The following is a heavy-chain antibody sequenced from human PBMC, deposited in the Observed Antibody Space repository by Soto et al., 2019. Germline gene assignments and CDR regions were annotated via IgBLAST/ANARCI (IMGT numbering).Heavy chain of an antibody. CDR2: INHSGST. CDR3: ARDLKAVALRSRYFDL. D-gene: IGHD2-21*01. V-gene: IGHV4-34*01. CDR1: GGSFSGYY. J-gene: IGHJ2*01. Sequence: QVQLQQWGAGLLKPSETLSLTCAVYGGSFSGYYWSWIRQPPGKGLEWIGEINHSGSTNYNPSLKSRVTISVDTSKNQFSLKLSSVTAADTAVYYCARDLKAVALRSRYFDLWGRGTLVTVSS.